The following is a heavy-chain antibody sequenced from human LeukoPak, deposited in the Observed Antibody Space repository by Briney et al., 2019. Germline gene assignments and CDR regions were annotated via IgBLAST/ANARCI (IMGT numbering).Heavy chain of an antibody. D-gene: IGHD6-19*01. Sequence: GASVKVSCKASGGTFSSYAISWVRQAPGQGLEWMGGIIPIFGTANYAQKFQGRVTITADESTSTAYMELSSLRSEDTAVYYCARFQWLVRHPSYPDYYYYYGMDVWGQGTTVTVSS. V-gene: IGHV1-69*13. CDR2: IIPIFGTA. CDR3: ARFQWLVRHPSYPDYYYYYGMDV. J-gene: IGHJ6*02. CDR1: GGTFSSYA.